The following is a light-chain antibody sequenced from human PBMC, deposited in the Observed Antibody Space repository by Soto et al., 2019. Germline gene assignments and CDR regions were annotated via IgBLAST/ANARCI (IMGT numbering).Light chain of an antibody. CDR2: KAS. J-gene: IGKJ4*01. Sequence: DIQMTQSPSTLSGSVGERVTITCRASQTISSWLAWYQQKPGKAPKLLIYKASTLKSGVPSRFSGSGSGTEFTLTISSLQPDDFATYYCQQFNNYPLTFGGGTKVDI. V-gene: IGKV1-5*03. CDR3: QQFNNYPLT. CDR1: QTISSW.